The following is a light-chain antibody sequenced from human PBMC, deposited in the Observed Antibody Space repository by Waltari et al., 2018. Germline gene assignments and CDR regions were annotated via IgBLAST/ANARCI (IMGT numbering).Light chain of an antibody. CDR2: GAS. J-gene: IGKJ1*01. Sequence: EIVLTQSPGTLSLSPGERATLSCRASESVSSSDLAWYQQKPGQAPRLLIYGASTRATGIPDRFTGSGSGTDFTLTLNRLEPEYFAVYYCQQYGSTQTFGQGTKVEIK. V-gene: IGKV3-20*01. CDR3: QQYGSTQT. CDR1: ESVSSSD.